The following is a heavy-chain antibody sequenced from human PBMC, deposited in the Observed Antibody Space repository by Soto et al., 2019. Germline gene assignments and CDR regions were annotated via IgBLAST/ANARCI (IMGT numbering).Heavy chain of an antibody. V-gene: IGHV4-59*04. D-gene: IGHD4-17*01. CDR1: GGSISSFY. Sequence: ETPSPTRTVSGGSISSFYWGWVRQPPGKGLEWIGYIYYSGSTYYNPSLKSRVTISVDTSKNQFSLKLSSVSAADTAVYYCARSLTTVVTMDVWGQGTTVTVSS. J-gene: IGHJ6*02. CDR2: IYYSGST. CDR3: ARSLTTVVTMDV.